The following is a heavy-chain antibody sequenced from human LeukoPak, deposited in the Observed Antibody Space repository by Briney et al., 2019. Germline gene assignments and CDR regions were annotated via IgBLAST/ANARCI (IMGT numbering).Heavy chain of an antibody. V-gene: IGHV5-51*01. D-gene: IGHD3-22*01. CDR1: GYSFTGYW. J-gene: IGHJ5*02. Sequence: GESLKISCKGSGYSFTGYWIGWVRQMPGKGLEWMGIIYPGDSDTRYSPSFQGQVTISADKSISTAYLQWSSLKASDTAMYYCARLFYYYDSSGYVPGRLDPWGQGTLVTVSS. CDR3: ARLFYYYDSSGYVPGRLDP. CDR2: IYPGDSDT.